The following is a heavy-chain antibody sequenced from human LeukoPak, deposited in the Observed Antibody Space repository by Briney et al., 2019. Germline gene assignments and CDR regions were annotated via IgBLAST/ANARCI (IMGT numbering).Heavy chain of an antibody. CDR3: ARVLRYFDWLVYLDY. CDR2: IYYSGST. V-gene: IGHV4-31*03. D-gene: IGHD3-9*01. CDR1: GGSISSGGYY. Sequence: PSETLSLTCTVSGGSISSGGYYWSWIRQHPGKGLEWIGYIYYSGSTYYNPSLKSRVTISVDTSKNQFSLKLSSVTAADTAVYYCARVLRYFDWLVYLDYWGQGTLVTVSS. J-gene: IGHJ4*02.